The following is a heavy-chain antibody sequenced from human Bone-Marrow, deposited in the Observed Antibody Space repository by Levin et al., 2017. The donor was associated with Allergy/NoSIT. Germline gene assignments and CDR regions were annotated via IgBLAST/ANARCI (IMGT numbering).Heavy chain of an antibody. V-gene: IGHV3-66*01. J-gene: IGHJ4*02. D-gene: IGHD7-27*01. CDR1: GFIVTNNY. CDR3: ATTTAGEISSSFDF. Sequence: GGSLRLSCAASGFIVTNNYMSWVRQAPGKGLEWVSVTYTGGTTYYSDSVKDRFTISRDSSKNTVFLQMNSLRVEDTAVYYCATTTAGEISSSFDFWGQGTLVTVSS. CDR2: TYTGGTT.